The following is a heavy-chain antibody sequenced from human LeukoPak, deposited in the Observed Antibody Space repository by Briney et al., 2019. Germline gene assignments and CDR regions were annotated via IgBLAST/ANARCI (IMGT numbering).Heavy chain of an antibody. CDR1: GYTFTGYY. CDR2: INPNSGGT. J-gene: IGHJ4*02. CDR3: ARDFYSYVVQYYFDY. V-gene: IGHV1-2*02. Sequence: ASVKVSCKASGYTFTGYYMHWVRQAPGQGLEWMGWINPNSGGTNYAQKFQGRVTMTRDTSISTACMELSRLRSDDTAVYYCARDFYSYVVQYYFDYWGQGTLVTVSS. D-gene: IGHD1-1*01.